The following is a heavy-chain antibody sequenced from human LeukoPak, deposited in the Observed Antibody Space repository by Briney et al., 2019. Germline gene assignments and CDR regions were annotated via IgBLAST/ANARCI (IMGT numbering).Heavy chain of an antibody. V-gene: IGHV4-39*07. CDR2: IYYTGST. Sequence: SETLSLTCSVSGDSISSSSSYWGWIRQPPGKGLEWIGSIYYTGSTYYNPSLQSRVTISIDTSKNQFSLNLSSVTAADTAVYYCVRSFRYNWFDPWGQGTLVTVS. CDR3: VRSFRYNWFDP. D-gene: IGHD3-10*01. J-gene: IGHJ5*02. CDR1: GDSISSSSSY.